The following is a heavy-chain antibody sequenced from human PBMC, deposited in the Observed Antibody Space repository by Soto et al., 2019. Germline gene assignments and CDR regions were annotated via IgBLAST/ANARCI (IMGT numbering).Heavy chain of an antibody. CDR2: IYYSGST. J-gene: IGHJ4*02. D-gene: IGHD4-17*01. Sequence: SETLSVTCTVSGGSISSGDYYWSWIRQPPGKGLEWIGYIYYSGSTYYNPSLKSRVTISVDTSKNQFSLKLSSVTAADTAVYYCARDDYGDYGFDYWGQGTLVTVSS. CDR3: ARDDYGDYGFDY. V-gene: IGHV4-30-4*01. CDR1: GGSISSGDYY.